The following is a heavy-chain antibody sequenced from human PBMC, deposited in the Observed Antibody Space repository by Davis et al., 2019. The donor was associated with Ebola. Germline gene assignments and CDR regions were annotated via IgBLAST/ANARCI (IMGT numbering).Heavy chain of an antibody. Sequence: ESLKISCAVYGGSFSGYYWSWIRQPPGKGLEWIGEINHSGSTNYNPSLKSRVTISVDTSKNQFSLKLSSVTAADTAVYYCARSRNHYYYYGMDVWGQGTTVTVSS. CDR3: ARSRNHYYYYGMDV. D-gene: IGHD3-10*01. V-gene: IGHV4-34*01. CDR2: INHSGST. J-gene: IGHJ6*02. CDR1: GGSFSGYY.